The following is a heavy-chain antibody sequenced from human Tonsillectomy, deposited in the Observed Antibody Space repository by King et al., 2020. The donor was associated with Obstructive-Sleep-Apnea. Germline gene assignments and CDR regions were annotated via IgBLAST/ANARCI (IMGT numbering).Heavy chain of an antibody. D-gene: IGHD3-9*01. J-gene: IGHJ4*02. CDR3: ARQNEILTAYFH. CDR1: GGSISSYY. CDR2: IYYSGST. Sequence: QLQESGPGLVEPSETLSLTCTVSGGSISSYYWSWIRQPPGKGLEWIGYIYYSGSTSYHPSLKRRVTISVDTSKHQFSRKLSFVTGADTAVYYCARQNEILTAYFHWGQGALVTVSS. V-gene: IGHV4-59*08.